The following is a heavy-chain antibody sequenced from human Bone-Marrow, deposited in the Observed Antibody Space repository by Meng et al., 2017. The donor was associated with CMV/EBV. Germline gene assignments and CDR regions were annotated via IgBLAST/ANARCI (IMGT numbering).Heavy chain of an antibody. CDR1: DSSISSHYF. CDR3: ARVRSEYSGCYLFDY. V-gene: IGHV4-38-2*02. J-gene: IGHJ4*02. CDR2: ISHSGYA. Sequence: GSLRLSCTVSDSSISSHYFWAWIRQSPEEGLEWIGTISHSGYAYYNPSLMSRVTMSVDTSKSQFSLRVNSVTAADTALYYCARVRSEYSGCYLFDYWGQGTLVTVSS. D-gene: IGHD5-12*01.